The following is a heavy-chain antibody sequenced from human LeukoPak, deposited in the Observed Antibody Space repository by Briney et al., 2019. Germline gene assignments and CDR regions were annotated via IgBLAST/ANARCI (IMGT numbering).Heavy chain of an antibody. Sequence: SETLSLTCTVSGGSISSYYWSWIRQPAGKGLEWIGRIYTSGSTNYNPSLKSRATMSLDTSKNQFSLKLSSVTAADTAVYYCARDKCGGDCYEDWFDPWGQGTLVTVSS. J-gene: IGHJ5*02. CDR2: IYTSGST. D-gene: IGHD2-21*02. CDR3: ARDKCGGDCYEDWFDP. CDR1: GGSISSYY. V-gene: IGHV4-4*07.